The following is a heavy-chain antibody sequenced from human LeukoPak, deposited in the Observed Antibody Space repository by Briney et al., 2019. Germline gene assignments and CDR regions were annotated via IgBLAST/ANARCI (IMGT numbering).Heavy chain of an antibody. J-gene: IGHJ4*02. Sequence: ASVKVSCKASGGTFSSYAISWVRQAPGQGLEWMGGIIPIFGTANYAQKFQGRVTITADESTSTAYMELSSLRSEDTAVYYCARVIEMATITGDQNYLDYWGQGTLVTVSS. CDR2: IIPIFGTA. CDR3: ARVIEMATITGDQNYLDY. V-gene: IGHV1-69*13. D-gene: IGHD5-24*01. CDR1: GGTFSSYA.